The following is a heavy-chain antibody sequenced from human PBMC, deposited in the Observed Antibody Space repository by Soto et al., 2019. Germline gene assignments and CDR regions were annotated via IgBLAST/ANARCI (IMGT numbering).Heavy chain of an antibody. CDR1: GGFLSESY. CDR3: VRRRYQLPSSVLWLDP. V-gene: IGHV4-34*01. Sequence: SETLSLTCAVYGGFLSESYWTWIRQPPGKGLEWIGEINHVGGTNYNPSLKSRVTMSVDTSQNQFSLRLISVTAADTAMYFCVRRRYQLPSSVLWLDPWGHGTPVTVSS. CDR2: INHVGGT. D-gene: IGHD3-16*02. J-gene: IGHJ5*02.